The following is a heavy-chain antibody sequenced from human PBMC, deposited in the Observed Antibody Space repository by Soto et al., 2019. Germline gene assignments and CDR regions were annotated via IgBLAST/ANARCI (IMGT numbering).Heavy chain of an antibody. J-gene: IGHJ4*02. V-gene: IGHV5-10-1*01. CDR1: GYIFSSYW. Sequence: GESLKISCKGSGYIFSSYWITWVRQMPGKGLEWMGRIDPSDSYANYSPSFQGHVTISADKSISTAYLQWSSLKASDTAMYYCARQGAGTGFDYWGQGTLVTVS. CDR2: IDPSDSYA. D-gene: IGHD6-13*01. CDR3: ARQGAGTGFDY.